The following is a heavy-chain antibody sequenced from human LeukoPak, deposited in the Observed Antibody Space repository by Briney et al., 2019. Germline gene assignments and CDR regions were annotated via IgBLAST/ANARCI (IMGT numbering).Heavy chain of an antibody. CDR3: ARTQNPSHYDFWSGYTYYFDY. CDR1: GYTFTSYG. V-gene: IGHV1-18*01. J-gene: IGHJ4*02. D-gene: IGHD3-3*01. CDR2: ISAYNSNT. Sequence: ASVKVSCKASGYTFTSYGISWVRQAPGQGLEWMGWISAYNSNTNYAQKLQGRVTMTTDTSTSTAYMELRSLRSDDSAVYYCARTQNPSHYDFWSGYTYYFDYWGQGTLVTVSS.